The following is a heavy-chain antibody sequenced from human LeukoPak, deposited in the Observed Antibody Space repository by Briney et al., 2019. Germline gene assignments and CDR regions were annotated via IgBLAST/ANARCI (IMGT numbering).Heavy chain of an antibody. J-gene: IGHJ4*02. V-gene: IGHV4-4*07. CDR2: IYTSGST. CDR3: ARESMVRGVQWDYFDY. CDR1: GGSISSYY. Sequence: SETLSLTCTVSGGSISSYYWSWIRQPAGKGLEWIGRIYTSGSTNYNPSLKSRVTMSVDTSKNQFSLKLSSVTAADTAVYYCARESMVRGVQWDYFDYWGLGTQVTVSS. D-gene: IGHD3-10*01.